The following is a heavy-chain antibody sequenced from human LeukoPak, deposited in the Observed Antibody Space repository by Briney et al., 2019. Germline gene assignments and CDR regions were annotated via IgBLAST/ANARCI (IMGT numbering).Heavy chain of an antibody. CDR2: ISGSGGST. J-gene: IGHJ4*02. CDR3: AKEEDYYDSSGYYYSASGDY. Sequence: PGGSLRLSCAASGFTFSSYAMSWVRQAPGKGLERVSAISGSGGSTYYADSVKGRFTISRDNSKNTLYLQMNSLRAEDTAVYYCAKEEDYYDSSGYYYSASGDYWGQGTLVTVSS. CDR1: GFTFSSYA. D-gene: IGHD3-22*01. V-gene: IGHV3-23*01.